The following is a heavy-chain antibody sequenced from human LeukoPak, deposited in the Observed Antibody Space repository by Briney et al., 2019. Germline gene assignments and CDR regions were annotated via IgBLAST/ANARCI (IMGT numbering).Heavy chain of an antibody. CDR3: TRENYQWTRESYYYGMDV. D-gene: IGHD3-10*01. V-gene: IGHV3-49*04. Sequence: GSLRLSCTASGFTFCDYAMSWVRQAPGKGLEGVGFIISKAYGGTTEYAASVKGRFTISRDDSKSIAYLQVNSLKTEDTAVYYCTRENYQWTRESYYYGMDVWGKGTTVTVSS. CDR1: GFTFCDYA. CDR2: IISKAYGGTT. J-gene: IGHJ6*04.